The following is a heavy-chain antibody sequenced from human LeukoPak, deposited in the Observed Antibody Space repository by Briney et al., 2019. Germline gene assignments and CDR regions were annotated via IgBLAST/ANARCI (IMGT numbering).Heavy chain of an antibody. CDR3: ARARAIAVAGRPYYYYYMDV. J-gene: IGHJ6*03. Sequence: ASVKVSCKTSGYTFTGYYMHWVRQPPGQGLEWMGRINPNSGGTNYAQKFQGRVTMTRDTSISTAYMELSRLRSDDTAVYYCARARAIAVAGRPYYYYYMDVWGKGTTVTVSS. V-gene: IGHV1-2*06. CDR1: GYTFTGYY. CDR2: INPNSGGT. D-gene: IGHD6-19*01.